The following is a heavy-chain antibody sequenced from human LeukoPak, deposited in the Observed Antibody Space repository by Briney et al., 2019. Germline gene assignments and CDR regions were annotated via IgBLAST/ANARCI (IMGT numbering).Heavy chain of an antibody. CDR2: INHSGRT. V-gene: IGHV4-34*01. Sequence: SETLTLTGAVYGGSFSGYYWSWIRKPPGKGLEWIGEINHSGRTNYNPSLKSRVTISVDTSQNQFSLQLSSVTAADTAVYYCARGRQQLHPGGYYFDYWGQGTLVTVSS. J-gene: IGHJ4*02. CDR3: ARGRQQLHPGGYYFDY. CDR1: GGSFSGYY. D-gene: IGHD6-13*01.